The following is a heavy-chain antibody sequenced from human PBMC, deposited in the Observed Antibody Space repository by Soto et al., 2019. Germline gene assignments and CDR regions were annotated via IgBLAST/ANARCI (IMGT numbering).Heavy chain of an antibody. V-gene: IGHV4-59*01. CDR1: GGSISSYY. CDR2: IYYSGST. D-gene: IGHD3-16*02. J-gene: IGHJ3*02. CDR3: ARVSDYIWGSYRYDAFDI. Sequence: PSETLSLTCTVSGGSISSYYWSWIRQPPGKGLEWIGYIYYSGSTNYNPSLKSRVTISVDTSKNQFSLKLSSVTAADTAVYYCARVSDYIWGSYRYDAFDIWGQGTMVTVS.